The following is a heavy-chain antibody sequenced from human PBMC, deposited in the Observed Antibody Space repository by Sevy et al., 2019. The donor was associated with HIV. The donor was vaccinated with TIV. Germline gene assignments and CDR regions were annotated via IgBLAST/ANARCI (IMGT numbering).Heavy chain of an antibody. CDR3: ARDVDDSSGYLNWFDP. D-gene: IGHD3-22*01. V-gene: IGHV4-59*01. Sequence: SETLSPTCTVSGGSISSYYWSWIRQPPGKGLEWIGYIYYSGSPNYNPSLKSRVTISVDTSKNQFSLKLSSVTAADTAVYYCARDVDDSSGYLNWFDPWGQGTLVTVSS. J-gene: IGHJ5*02. CDR2: IYYSGSP. CDR1: GGSISSYY.